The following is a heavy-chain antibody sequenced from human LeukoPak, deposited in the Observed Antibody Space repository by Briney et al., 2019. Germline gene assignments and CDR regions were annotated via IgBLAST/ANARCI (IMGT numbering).Heavy chain of an antibody. D-gene: IGHD6-13*01. CDR3: ARVVAAAGRYFDY. J-gene: IGHJ4*02. CDR1: GFTFSSYG. CDR2: IWYDGSNK. V-gene: IGHV3-33*01. Sequence: PGRSLRLSCAASGFTFSSYGMHWVRQAPGKGLEWVAVIWYDGSNKYYADSVKGRFTISRDNSKNTLYLQMNSLGAEDTAVYYCARVVAAAGRYFDYWGQGTLVTVSS.